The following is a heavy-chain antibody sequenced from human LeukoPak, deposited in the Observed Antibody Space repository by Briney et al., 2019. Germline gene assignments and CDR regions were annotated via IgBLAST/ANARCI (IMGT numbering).Heavy chain of an antibody. Sequence: GGSLRLSCAASGFTYNNYAMSWVRQAPGKGLEWVSAISGSGGSTYYADSVKGWFTISRDNSKNTLYLQMNSLRAEDTAVYYCAKVDDFWSGYKAGMDVWGQGTTVTVSS. CDR3: AKVDDFWSGYKAGMDV. V-gene: IGHV3-23*01. J-gene: IGHJ6*02. D-gene: IGHD3-3*01. CDR1: GFTYNNYA. CDR2: ISGSGGST.